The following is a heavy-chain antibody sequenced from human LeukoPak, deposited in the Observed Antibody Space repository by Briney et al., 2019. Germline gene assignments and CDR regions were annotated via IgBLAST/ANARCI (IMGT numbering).Heavy chain of an antibody. J-gene: IGHJ3*02. Sequence: GESLKISCNDSGYSFTNYWIGWVRQMPGKNLEWMGIIYVGDSDTRYSPSFQGQVTISADKPINTAYLQWSSLKASDTAMYYCARPRIAAAGYAFDIWGQGTMVTVSS. CDR3: ARPRIAAAGYAFDI. CDR2: IYVGDSDT. V-gene: IGHV5-51*01. CDR1: GYSFTNYW. D-gene: IGHD6-13*01.